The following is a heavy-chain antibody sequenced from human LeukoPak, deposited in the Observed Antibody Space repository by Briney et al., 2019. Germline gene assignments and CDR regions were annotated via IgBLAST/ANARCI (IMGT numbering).Heavy chain of an antibody. Sequence: GGSLRLSCAASGFTFSSYWMSWVRQAPGKGLEWVANIKQDGSEKYYVDSVKGRFTISRDNAKNSLYLQMNSLRAEDTAVYYCARRGNYDILAGSQGNLFDPWGQGTLVTVSS. D-gene: IGHD3-9*01. V-gene: IGHV3-7*01. CDR1: GFTFSSYW. J-gene: IGHJ5*02. CDR2: IKQDGSEK. CDR3: ARRGNYDILAGSQGNLFDP.